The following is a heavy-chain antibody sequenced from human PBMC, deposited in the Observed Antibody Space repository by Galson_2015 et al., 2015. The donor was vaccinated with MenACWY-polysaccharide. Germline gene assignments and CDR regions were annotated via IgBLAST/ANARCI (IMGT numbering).Heavy chain of an antibody. CDR1: GFTFSRYW. CDR2: INSDGSRT. V-gene: IGHV3-74*01. J-gene: IGHJ4*02. D-gene: IGHD2-2*01. Sequence: SLRLSCAASGFTFSRYWMRWVRQAPGKGLVWVSVINSDGSRTSDADSVKGRFTISRDNAKNTLYLQMNSLRAENTAVYYCWVYCSSTSCYSGIPSGGQGTLVTVSS. CDR3: WVYCSSTSCYSGIPS.